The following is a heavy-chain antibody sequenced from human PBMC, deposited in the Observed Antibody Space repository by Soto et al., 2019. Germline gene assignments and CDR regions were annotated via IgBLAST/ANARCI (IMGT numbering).Heavy chain of an antibody. Sequence: QVQLVESGGGVVQPGRSLRLSCAASGFTLSSYSMHWVRQAPGKGLEWVGVISYDGNKKYYRDSVKGRFSISRDTSNNTVHLQMNSLRPEATAVYYCARRVAVAGLDYWGQGSLVTVSS. CDR2: ISYDGNKK. CDR1: GFTLSSYS. D-gene: IGHD6-19*01. J-gene: IGHJ4*02. V-gene: IGHV3-30-3*01. CDR3: ARRVAVAGLDY.